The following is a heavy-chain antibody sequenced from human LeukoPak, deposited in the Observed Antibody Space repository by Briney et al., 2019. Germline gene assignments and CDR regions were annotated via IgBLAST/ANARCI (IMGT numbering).Heavy chain of an antibody. D-gene: IGHD5-18*01. Sequence: ASVKVSCKASGYTFTGHYMHWVRQAPGQGLEWMGWINPNSGGTNYAQKFQGRVTMTRDTSVSTAYMDLSSLRSDDTAVYYCARDLGMVTFDYWGQGTLVTVSS. CDR3: ARDLGMVTFDY. J-gene: IGHJ4*02. CDR2: INPNSGGT. V-gene: IGHV1-2*02. CDR1: GYTFTGHY.